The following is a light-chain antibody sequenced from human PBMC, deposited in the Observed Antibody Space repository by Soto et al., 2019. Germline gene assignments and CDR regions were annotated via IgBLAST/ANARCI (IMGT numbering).Light chain of an antibody. J-gene: IGLJ1*01. V-gene: IGLV2-14*01. CDR3: CSYTSSTNYV. CDR2: EVS. Sequence: QSVLTQPASVSGSPGQSITISCTGTSSDISIYNYVSWYQQHPGKAPKLIIYEVSNRPSGISNRFSGAKSGNTASLTISGLQVGDEADYYCCSYTSSTNYVFGAGTKVTVL. CDR1: SSDISIYNY.